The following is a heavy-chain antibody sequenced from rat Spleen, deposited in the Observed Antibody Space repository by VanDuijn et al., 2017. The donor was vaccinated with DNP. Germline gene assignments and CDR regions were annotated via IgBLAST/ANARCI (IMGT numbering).Heavy chain of an antibody. CDR2: MWYDGDT. V-gene: IGHV2-16*01. J-gene: IGHJ3*01. D-gene: IGHD1-9*01. CDR3: ARSHTTGLTWFAY. Sequence: QVQLKESGPGLVQPSETLSLTCTVSGFSLTTYSVSWVRQPSGKGPEWMGKMWYDGDTAYNSVLKSRLSINRDTSESQVFLKMNSLQTEDTAMYFCARSHTTGLTWFAYWGQGTLVTVSS. CDR1: GFSLTTYS.